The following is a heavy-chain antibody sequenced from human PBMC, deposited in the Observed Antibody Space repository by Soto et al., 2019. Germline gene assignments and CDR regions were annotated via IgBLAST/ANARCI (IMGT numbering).Heavy chain of an antibody. CDR2: INVGNGGT. Sequence: QVQLVQSGAEEKKPGASVKVSCKASGYTFTTYPMNWLRQAPGQRPEWMGWINVGNGGTKYSQKFQGRVSITRDTSAGTASMRLGRLGSDDAAVYYCATDPGGYCRGGSCPEAWFDPWGQGTLVTVTS. J-gene: IGHJ5*02. D-gene: IGHD2-15*01. CDR1: GYTFTTYP. CDR3: ATDPGGYCRGGSCPEAWFDP. V-gene: IGHV1-3*05.